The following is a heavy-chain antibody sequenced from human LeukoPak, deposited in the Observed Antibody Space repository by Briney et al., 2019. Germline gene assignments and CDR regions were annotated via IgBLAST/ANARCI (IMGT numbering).Heavy chain of an antibody. D-gene: IGHD2-2*02. CDR1: GFTFSSYA. CDR2: ISGSGGST. J-gene: IGHJ4*02. Sequence: GGSLRLSCAASGFTFSSYAMSWVRQAPGKGLEWVSAISGSGGSTYYADSVKGRFTISRDNSKNTLYLQMNSLRAEDTAVYYCAKDIPDDGSSCYNYDYWGQGTLVTVSS. CDR3: AKDIPDDGSSCYNYDY. V-gene: IGHV3-23*01.